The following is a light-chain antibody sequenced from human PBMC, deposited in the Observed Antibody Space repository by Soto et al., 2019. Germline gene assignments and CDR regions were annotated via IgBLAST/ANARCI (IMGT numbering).Light chain of an antibody. CDR1: QSVSSNY. Sequence: PVERATLSCRASQSVSSNYLAWYQQKPGQAPRLLIYGASSRATGIPDRFSGSGSGTDFTLTISRLEPEDFAVYYCQQYGSSPQTFGQGTKVDIK. CDR2: GAS. V-gene: IGKV3-20*01. J-gene: IGKJ1*01. CDR3: QQYGSSPQT.